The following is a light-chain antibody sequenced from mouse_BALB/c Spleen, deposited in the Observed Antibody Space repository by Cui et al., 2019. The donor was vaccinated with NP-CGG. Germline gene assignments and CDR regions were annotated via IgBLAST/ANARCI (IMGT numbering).Light chain of an antibody. CDR1: TGAVTTSNY. V-gene: IGLV1*01. Sequence: QAVVTQDSALTTSPGKTVTLTCRSSTGAVTTSNYANWVQEKPDHLFTGLIGGTNNRAPGVPARFSGSLIGDKAALTITGAQIEDEAIYFCALWYSNHWVFGGGTKLTVL. CDR3: ALWYSNHWV. CDR2: GTN. J-gene: IGLJ1*01.